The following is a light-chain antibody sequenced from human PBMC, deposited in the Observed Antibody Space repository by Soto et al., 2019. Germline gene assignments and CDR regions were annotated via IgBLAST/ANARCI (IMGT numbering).Light chain of an antibody. CDR3: QQYNSYPLT. CDR1: RGISSW. Sequence: DIQMTQSRSSLSASVGVRVAITCRAGRGISSWLAWYQQKPEKAPKSLICDASNLQSGVPTRFSGSGSGTDFTLTISSVQPEDFATEYCQQYNSYPLTFRGGTKVDSK. J-gene: IGKJ4*01. V-gene: IGKV1D-16*01. CDR2: DAS.